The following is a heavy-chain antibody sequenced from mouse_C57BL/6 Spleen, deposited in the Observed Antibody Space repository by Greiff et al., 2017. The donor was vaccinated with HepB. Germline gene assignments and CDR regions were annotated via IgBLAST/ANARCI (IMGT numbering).Heavy chain of an antibody. CDR1: GFNIKDDY. J-gene: IGHJ2*01. V-gene: IGHV14-4*01. CDR3: TTSRVGSSLYYFDY. Sequence: EVQLKESGAELVRPGASVKLSCTASGFNIKDDYMHWVKQRPEQGLEWIGWIDPENGDTEYASKFQGKATITADTSSNTAYLQLSSLTSEDTAVYYCTTSRVGSSLYYFDYWGQGTTLTVSS. CDR2: IDPENGDT. D-gene: IGHD1-1*01.